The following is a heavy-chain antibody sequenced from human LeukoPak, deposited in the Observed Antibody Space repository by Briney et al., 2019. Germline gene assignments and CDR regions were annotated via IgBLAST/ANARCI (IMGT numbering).Heavy chain of an antibody. J-gene: IGHJ4*02. Sequence: GGSLRLSCAASGFTLNSYWMHWVRQAPGKGLEWVSPISSSSSYIYYADSVKGRFTISRDNAKNSLYLQMNSLRAEDTAVYYCARDLRSSGWYYFDYWGQGTLVTVSS. CDR2: ISSSSSYI. CDR3: ARDLRSSGWYYFDY. CDR1: GFTLNSYW. D-gene: IGHD6-19*01. V-gene: IGHV3-21*01.